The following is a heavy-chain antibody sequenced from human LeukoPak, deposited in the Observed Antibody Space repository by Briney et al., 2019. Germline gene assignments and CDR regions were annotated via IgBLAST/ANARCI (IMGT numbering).Heavy chain of an antibody. V-gene: IGHV4-4*09. CDR1: GGSISSYY. Sequence: TPSETLSLTCTVSGGSISSYYRSWIRQPPGKGLEWIGYIYTSGSTNYNPSLKSRVTISVDTSKNQFSLKLSSVTAADTAVYYCARQGSSEYQPFDPWGQGTLVTVSS. CDR2: IYTSGST. CDR3: ARQGSSEYQPFDP. J-gene: IGHJ5*02. D-gene: IGHD2-2*01.